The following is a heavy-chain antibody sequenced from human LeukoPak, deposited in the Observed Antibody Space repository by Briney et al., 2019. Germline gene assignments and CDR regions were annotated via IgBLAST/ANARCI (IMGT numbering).Heavy chain of an antibody. CDR2: IYYSGST. Sequence: SETLSLTCTVSGGSISSYYWSWIRQPPGKGLEWIGYIYYSGSTDYNPSLKSRVTISVDTSKNQFSLKLSSVTAADTAVYYCARDYSDSSGPFFDYWGQGTLVTVSS. V-gene: IGHV4-59*01. D-gene: IGHD3-22*01. CDR1: GGSISSYY. CDR3: ARDYSDSSGPFFDY. J-gene: IGHJ4*02.